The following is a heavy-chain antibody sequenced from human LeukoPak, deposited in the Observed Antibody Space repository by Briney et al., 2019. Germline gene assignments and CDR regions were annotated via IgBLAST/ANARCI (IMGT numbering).Heavy chain of an antibody. Sequence: PSETLSLTCTVSGGSISSSNYYWGWIRQPPGKGLEWIGSIYYSGSTYYNPSLKSRVTISVDTSKSQFSLKLSSVTAVDTAVYYCARMVKYSSSWYNWFDPWGQGTLVTVSS. V-gene: IGHV4-39*01. CDR3: ARMVKYSSSWYNWFDP. CDR2: IYYSGST. CDR1: GGSISSSNYY. J-gene: IGHJ5*02. D-gene: IGHD6-13*01.